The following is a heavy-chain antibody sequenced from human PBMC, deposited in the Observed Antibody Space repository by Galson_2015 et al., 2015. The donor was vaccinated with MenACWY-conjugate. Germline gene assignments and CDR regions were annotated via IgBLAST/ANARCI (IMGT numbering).Heavy chain of an antibody. CDR1: GDSVSSKSAA. CDR2: TYYGSKWYN. D-gene: IGHD6-13*01. V-gene: IGHV6-1*01. J-gene: IGHJ4*02. Sequence: CAISGDSVSSKSAAWIWIRQSPSRGLEWLGRTYYGSKWYNDYAASVKGRITINPDTSKNQFSLQLNSVTPEDTAVYYYGRVTWGSSKALDCWGQGTPGTVSS. CDR3: GRVTWGSSKALDC.